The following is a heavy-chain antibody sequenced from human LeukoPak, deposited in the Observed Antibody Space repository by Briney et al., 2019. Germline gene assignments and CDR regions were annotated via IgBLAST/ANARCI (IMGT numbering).Heavy chain of an antibody. J-gene: IGHJ6*02. Sequence: SQTLSLTCAISGDSVSSNSAAWNWVRQSPSRGLEWLGRTYYRSKWYNDYAVSAKSRITINPDTSKNQFSLQLNSVTPEDAAVYYCARELSSGWSPYYYYGMDVWGQGTTVTVSS. CDR3: ARELSSGWSPYYYYGMDV. CDR1: GDSVSSNSAA. V-gene: IGHV6-1*01. D-gene: IGHD6-19*01. CDR2: TYYRSKWYN.